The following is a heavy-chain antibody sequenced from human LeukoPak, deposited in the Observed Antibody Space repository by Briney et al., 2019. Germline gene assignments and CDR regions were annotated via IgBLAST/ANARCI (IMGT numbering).Heavy chain of an antibody. J-gene: IGHJ4*02. CDR2: IVVGSGNT. CDR3: AISRRIYYGSSGYYVPGGDN. Sequence: GTSVKVSCKASGFTFISSAMQWVRQARGQRPEWIGWIVVGSGNTNYAQKFQERVTITRDMSTSTAYMELSSLRSEDTAVYYCAISRRIYYGSSGYYVPGGDNWGQGTLVTVSS. V-gene: IGHV1-58*02. CDR1: GFTFISSA. D-gene: IGHD3-22*01.